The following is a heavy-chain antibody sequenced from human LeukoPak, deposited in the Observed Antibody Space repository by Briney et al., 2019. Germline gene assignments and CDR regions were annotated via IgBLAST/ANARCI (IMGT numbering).Heavy chain of an antibody. CDR3: ATPEVRVASIDC. CDR2: ISSGGSP. V-gene: IGHV3-23*01. Sequence: GGSLRLSCGASGFTFTSSAMTWVRQAPGKGLEWVSAISSGGSPYYAPSVRGRFIISIDTSTNNLYLQVKAVTAEDTAVYYCATPEVRVASIDCWGQGTLVTVSS. J-gene: IGHJ4*02. CDR1: GFTFTSSA. D-gene: IGHD2-21*01.